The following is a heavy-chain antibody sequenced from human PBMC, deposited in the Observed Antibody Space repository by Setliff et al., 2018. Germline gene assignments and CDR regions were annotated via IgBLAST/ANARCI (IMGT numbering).Heavy chain of an antibody. CDR3: ARGDYNFWSGYYSSYYFDY. D-gene: IGHD3-3*01. J-gene: IGHJ4*02. CDR1: GGSISSGSYY. CDR2: IYTSGST. Sequence: SETLSLTCTVSGGSISSGSYYWSWIRQPAGKGLEWIGHIYTSGSTNYNPSLKSRVTISVDTSKNQFSLKLSSVTAADTAVYYCARGDYNFWSGYYSSYYFDYWGQGTLVTVS. V-gene: IGHV4-61*09.